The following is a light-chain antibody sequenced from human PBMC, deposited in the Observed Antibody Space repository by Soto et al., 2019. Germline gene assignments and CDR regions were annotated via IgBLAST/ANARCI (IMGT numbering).Light chain of an antibody. CDR1: DNIFTY. CDR3: QHYTLYSGQ. CDR2: DAS. V-gene: IGKV1-5*01. J-gene: IGKJ5*01. Sequence: IRMTQSPSTLSASVGDRVTVTCRASDNIFTYVAWYQHRAGGAPKLLIFDASTLQSGVPPRFSGGGSGTDFTLTINGLQPEDSASYYCQHYTLYSGQFGQGTRLEIK.